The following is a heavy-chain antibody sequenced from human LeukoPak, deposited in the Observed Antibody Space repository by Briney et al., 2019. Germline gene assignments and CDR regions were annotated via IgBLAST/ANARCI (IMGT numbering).Heavy chain of an antibody. V-gene: IGHV1-69*13. D-gene: IGHD6-13*01. CDR1: GGTFSSYA. CDR2: IIPIFGTA. CDR3: GAIAAAGTIYYYYYGMDV. J-gene: IGHJ6*02. Sequence: SVKVSCKASGGTFSSYAISWVRQAPGQGLEWMGGIIPIFGTANYAQKFRGRVTITADESTSTAYMELSSLRSEDTAVYYCGAIAAAGTIYYYYYGMDVWGQGTTVTVSS.